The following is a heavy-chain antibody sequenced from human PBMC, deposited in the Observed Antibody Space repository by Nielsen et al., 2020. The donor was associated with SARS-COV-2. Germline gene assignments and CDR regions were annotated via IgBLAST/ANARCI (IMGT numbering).Heavy chain of an antibody. CDR1: GFTFSSYS. V-gene: IGHV3-21*01. CDR3: ARIYGDSRGDFDY. D-gene: IGHD4-17*01. J-gene: IGHJ4*02. Sequence: GESLKISCAASGFTFSSYSMNWVRQAPGKGLEWVSSISSSSSYIYYADSVKGRFTISRDNAKNSLYLQMNSLRAEDTAVYYCARIYGDSRGDFDYWGQGTLVTASS. CDR2: ISSSSSYI.